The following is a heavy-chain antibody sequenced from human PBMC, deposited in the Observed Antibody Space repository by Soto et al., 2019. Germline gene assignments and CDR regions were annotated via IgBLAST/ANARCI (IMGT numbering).Heavy chain of an antibody. J-gene: IGHJ6*02. Sequence: QVTLKESGPVLVKPTETLTLTCTVSGFSLSNARMGVSWIRQPPGKALEWLAHIFSNDEKSYSTSLKSRLTISKDTYKCQVVLTMTNTDPVDTATYYCAREYSSSLYYYYGMDVWGQGTTVTVSS. D-gene: IGHD6-6*01. V-gene: IGHV2-26*01. CDR1: GFSLSNARMG. CDR3: AREYSSSLYYYYGMDV. CDR2: IFSNDEK.